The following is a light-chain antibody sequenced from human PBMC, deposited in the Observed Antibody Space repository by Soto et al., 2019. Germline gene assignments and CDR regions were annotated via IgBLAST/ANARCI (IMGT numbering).Light chain of an antibody. V-gene: IGKV3-15*01. CDR3: QQYNNWPPKT. Sequence: EIVXTQSPATLSVSPGERATLSCRASQSVSSNLAWYQQKPGQAPRLLIYGASTRATGIPARFSGSGSGTEFTLTISSLKSEDFAVYYCQQYNNWPPKTFGQGTKVDIK. J-gene: IGKJ1*01. CDR1: QSVSSN. CDR2: GAS.